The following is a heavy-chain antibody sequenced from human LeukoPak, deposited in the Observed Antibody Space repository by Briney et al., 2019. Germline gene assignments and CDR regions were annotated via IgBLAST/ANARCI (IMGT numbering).Heavy chain of an antibody. Sequence: ASVKVSCKASGYTFSSYAISWVRQAPGQGLEWMGWISAYNGNTNYAQKLQGRVTMTTDTSTSTAYMELRSLRSDDTAVYYCARVAGIAARKSFDIWGQGTMVTVSS. CDR2: ISAYNGNT. CDR3: ARVAGIAARKSFDI. J-gene: IGHJ3*02. CDR1: GYTFSSYA. D-gene: IGHD6-6*01. V-gene: IGHV1-18*01.